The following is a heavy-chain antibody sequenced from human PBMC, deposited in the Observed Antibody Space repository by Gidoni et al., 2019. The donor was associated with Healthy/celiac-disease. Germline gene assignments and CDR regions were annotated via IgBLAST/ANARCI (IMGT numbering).Heavy chain of an antibody. CDR3: ARSAIYGDYADY. CDR1: GYTFTSYT. Sequence: QVQLLQSGSEVKKPVASVKVSFMASGYTFTSYTINWVRQANGQGLEWMGWMNPNSGNTGYAQKFQGRVTMTRNTSISTAYMELSSLRSEDTAVYYCARSAIYGDYADYWGQGTLVTVSS. CDR2: MNPNSGNT. J-gene: IGHJ4*02. D-gene: IGHD4-17*01. V-gene: IGHV1-8*01.